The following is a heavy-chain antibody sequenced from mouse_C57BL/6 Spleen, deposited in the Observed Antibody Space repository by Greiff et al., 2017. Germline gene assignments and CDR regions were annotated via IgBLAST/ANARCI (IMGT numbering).Heavy chain of an antibody. CDR2: INYDGSST. D-gene: IGHD4-1*01. V-gene: IGHV5-16*01. Sequence: EVKLVESEGGLVQPGRSMKLSCTASGFTFSDYYMAWVRQVPEKGLEWVANINYDGSSTYYLDSLKSRFIISRDNAKNILYLQMSSLKSEDTATYYCARDGLGRGFAYWGQGTLVTVSA. CDR3: ARDGLGRGFAY. CDR1: GFTFSDYY. J-gene: IGHJ3*01.